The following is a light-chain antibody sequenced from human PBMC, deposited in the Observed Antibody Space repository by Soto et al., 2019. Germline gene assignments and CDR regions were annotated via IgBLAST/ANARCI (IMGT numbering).Light chain of an antibody. V-gene: IGLV2-14*01. J-gene: IGLJ1*01. CDR2: EVT. Sequence: QSALTQPASVSGSPGQSITISCTGTSSDIGAYNYVSWYQQHPGKAPKLLIYEVTNRPSGVSDRFSASKSGNTASLTISGLLAEDEADYYCSSYTSISTYVFGTGTKLTVL. CDR1: SSDIGAYNY. CDR3: SSYTSISTYV.